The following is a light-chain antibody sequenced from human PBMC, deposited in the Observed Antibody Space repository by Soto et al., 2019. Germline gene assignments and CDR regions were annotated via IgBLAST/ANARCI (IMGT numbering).Light chain of an antibody. Sequence: DIQMTQSPSTLSASVGDRVTITCRASQSISNWLAWYQQKPGKAPKLLIYDASSLESGVPSRFSGSGSGTEFXXTXXXXXXXXXXXXYCQQYNSYSWTFGQGTKVEIK. J-gene: IGKJ1*01. CDR1: QSISNW. CDR3: QQYNSYSWT. V-gene: IGKV1-5*01. CDR2: DAS.